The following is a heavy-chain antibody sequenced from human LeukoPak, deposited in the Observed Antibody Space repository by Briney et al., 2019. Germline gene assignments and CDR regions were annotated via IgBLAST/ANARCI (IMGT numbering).Heavy chain of an antibody. J-gene: IGHJ3*02. V-gene: IGHV1-69*06. D-gene: IGHD3-22*01. CDR2: IIPIFGTA. Sequence: ASVKVSCKASGGTFSSYAISWVRQAPGQGLEWMGGIIPIFGTANYAQKFQGRVTITADKSTSTAYMELSSLRSEDTAVYYCARDTRTGYDSSGYYSIEAFDIWGQGTMVTVSS. CDR1: GGTFSSYA. CDR3: ARDTRTGYDSSGYYSIEAFDI.